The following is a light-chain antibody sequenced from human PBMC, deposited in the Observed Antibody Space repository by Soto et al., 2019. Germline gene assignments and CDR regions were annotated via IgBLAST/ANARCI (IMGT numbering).Light chain of an antibody. CDR3: QQYNSYSWT. J-gene: IGKJ1*01. CDR1: QSISSW. CDR2: DAS. Sequence: DIQMTQSPSTLSASVGDRVTITCRASQSISSWLAWYQQKPGKAPKLLIYDASSLESGVPSRFSGSGAGTEISPTIISLQPDDFSTYYFQQYNSYSWTFGQGTKVEIK. V-gene: IGKV1-5*01.